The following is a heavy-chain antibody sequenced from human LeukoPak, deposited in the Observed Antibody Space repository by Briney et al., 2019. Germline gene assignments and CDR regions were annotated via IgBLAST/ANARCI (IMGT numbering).Heavy chain of an antibody. D-gene: IGHD6-25*01. CDR1: GFTFSNFF. V-gene: IGHV3-7*01. Sequence: GGSLRLSCAASGFTFSNFFMSWVRQAPGEGLEWVASITQDGSAKYYEDSVKGQFTISRDNADNSLYLQMNSLRAEDTALYYCARDARQRSDYWGLGTLVTVSS. CDR2: ITQDGSAK. J-gene: IGHJ4*02. CDR3: ARDARQRSDY.